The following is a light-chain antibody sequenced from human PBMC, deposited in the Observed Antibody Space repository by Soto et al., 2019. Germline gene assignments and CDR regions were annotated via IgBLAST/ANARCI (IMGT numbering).Light chain of an antibody. J-gene: IGKJ2*01. CDR3: QQSASTPHT. CDR1: QSISNF. CDR2: AAS. Sequence: DIQMTQSPSSLSASVGDTVTITCRSSQSISNFLHWYQQKPGKAPKLLIYAASSLQSGVPSRFSVSGSATEFTLTISSLQPEDFATYYCQQSASTPHTFGQGTKLVIK. V-gene: IGKV1-39*01.